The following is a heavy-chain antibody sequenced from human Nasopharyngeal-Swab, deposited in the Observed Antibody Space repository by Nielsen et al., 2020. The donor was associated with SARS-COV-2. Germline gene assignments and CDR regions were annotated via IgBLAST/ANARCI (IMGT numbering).Heavy chain of an antibody. V-gene: IGHV3-73*01. Sequence: GESLKISCAASGFTFSGSAMHWVRQASGKGLEWVGRIRSKANSYATAYAASVKGRFTISRDDSKNTAYLQMNSLKTEDTAVYYCAKDPVDTAMVFDYWGQGTLVTVSS. CDR1: GFTFSGSA. CDR3: AKDPVDTAMVFDY. D-gene: IGHD5-18*01. CDR2: IRSKANSYAT. J-gene: IGHJ4*02.